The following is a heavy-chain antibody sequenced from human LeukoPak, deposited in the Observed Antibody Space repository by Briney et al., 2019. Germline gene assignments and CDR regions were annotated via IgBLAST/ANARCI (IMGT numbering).Heavy chain of an antibody. Sequence: SETLSLTCSVSGGSIGSYYWSWIRQPPGKGLEWIGYIYYSGSTNYNPSLKSRVTISVDTSKNQFSLKLSSVTAADTAVYYCARDRRSRVRGVITYYYYGMDVWGQGTTVTVSS. J-gene: IGHJ6*02. V-gene: IGHV4-59*01. CDR3: ARDRRSRVRGVITYYYYGMDV. CDR2: IYYSGST. D-gene: IGHD3-10*01. CDR1: GGSIGSYY.